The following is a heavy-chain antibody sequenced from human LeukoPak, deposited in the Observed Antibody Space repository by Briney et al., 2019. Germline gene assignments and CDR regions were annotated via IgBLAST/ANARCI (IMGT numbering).Heavy chain of an antibody. D-gene: IGHD2-2*02. Sequence: GGSLRLSCAASGFTFSSYSMNWVRQAPGKGLEWVSSISSSSSYIYYADSVKGRFTISRDNAKNSLYLQMNSLRAEDTAVYYCARRVIVVVPAAIGPYYGMDVWGEGTTVTVSS. V-gene: IGHV3-21*01. J-gene: IGHJ6*04. CDR2: ISSSSSYI. CDR1: GFTFSSYS. CDR3: ARRVIVVVPAAIGPYYGMDV.